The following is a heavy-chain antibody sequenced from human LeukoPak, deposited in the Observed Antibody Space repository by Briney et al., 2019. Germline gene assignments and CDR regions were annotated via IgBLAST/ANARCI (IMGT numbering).Heavy chain of an antibody. CDR2: ISAYNGNT. J-gene: IGHJ6*02. CDR3: ARDMTTVTEYYYYGMDV. V-gene: IGHV1-18*01. Sequence: ASVKVSCKASGYTFTSYGISWVRQAPGQGLEWMGWISAYNGNTNYAQKLQGRVTMTTDTSTSTAYMELRSLRSDDTAVYYCARDMTTVTEYYYYGMDVWGQGTTVTVSS. CDR1: GYTFTSYG. D-gene: IGHD4-17*01.